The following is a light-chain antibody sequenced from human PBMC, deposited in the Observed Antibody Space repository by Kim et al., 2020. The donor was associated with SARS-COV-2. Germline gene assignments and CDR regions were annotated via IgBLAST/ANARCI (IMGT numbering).Light chain of an antibody. V-gene: IGKV1-5*03. Sequence: DIQMTQSPSTLSASVGDRVTISCRASQSIGGWMSWFQHKPDKAPKLLIYKASRLESGVPSRFSGSGSGTDFTLTISGLQPDDLGTYYCQQYYDYPWTFGQGTKVDIK. J-gene: IGKJ1*01. CDR2: KAS. CDR1: QSIGGW. CDR3: QQYYDYPWT.